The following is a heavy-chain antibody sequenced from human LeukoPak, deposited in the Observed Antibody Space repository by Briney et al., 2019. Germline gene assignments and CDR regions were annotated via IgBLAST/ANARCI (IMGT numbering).Heavy chain of an antibody. J-gene: IGHJ6*02. CDR1: GYTFTSYD. CDR3: ATGTGTTPYYYYYYGMDV. V-gene: IGHV1-8*01. CDR2: MNPNSGNT. Sequence: GASVKVSCKASGYTFTSYDINWVRQATGQGLEWMGWMNPNSGNTGYAQKFQGRVTMTRNTSISTAYMELSSLGSEDTAVYYCATGTGTTPYYYYYYGMDVWGQGTTVTVSS. D-gene: IGHD1-7*01.